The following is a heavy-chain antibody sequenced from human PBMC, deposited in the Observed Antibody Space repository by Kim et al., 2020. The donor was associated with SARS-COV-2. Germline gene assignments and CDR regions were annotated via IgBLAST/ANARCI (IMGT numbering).Heavy chain of an antibody. V-gene: IGHV1-69*01. D-gene: IGHD2-21*02. Sequence: QKCQGRVTITADESTSTAYMELSSLRSEDTAVYYCARDTNRLQHWDGMDVWGQGTTVTVSS. J-gene: IGHJ6*02. CDR3: ARDTNRLQHWDGMDV.